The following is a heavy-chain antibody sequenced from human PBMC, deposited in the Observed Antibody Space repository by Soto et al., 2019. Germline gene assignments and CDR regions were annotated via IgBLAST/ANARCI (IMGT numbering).Heavy chain of an antibody. Sequence: ETLSLTCTVFGGSISSDFWTWIRQPPGKGLEWIGYVHYSGSTSYNPSLQSRLTMSIDTSKNQFSLRLTSVAAADTAVYYCARVSSIAAVDYWGQGTLVTVSS. CDR3: ARVSSIAAVDY. V-gene: IGHV4-59*01. J-gene: IGHJ4*02. CDR1: GGSISSDF. D-gene: IGHD2-15*01. CDR2: VHYSGST.